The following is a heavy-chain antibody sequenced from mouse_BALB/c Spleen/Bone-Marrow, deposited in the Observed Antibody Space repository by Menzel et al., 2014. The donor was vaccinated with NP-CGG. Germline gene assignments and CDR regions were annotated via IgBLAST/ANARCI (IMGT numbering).Heavy chain of an antibody. D-gene: IGHD1-1*01. J-gene: IGHJ3*01. CDR2: TNPDSSTI. CDR1: GFDFSRYW. CDR3: ARLSYYGRFAY. Sequence: EVMLVESGGGLVQPGGSLKLSCAASGFDFSRYWMSWVRQAPGKGLEWIGETNPDSSTINYTPSLKDKFIISRDNAKNTLYLQMSKVRSEDTSLYYCARLSYYGRFAYWGQGTLVTVSA. V-gene: IGHV4-1*02.